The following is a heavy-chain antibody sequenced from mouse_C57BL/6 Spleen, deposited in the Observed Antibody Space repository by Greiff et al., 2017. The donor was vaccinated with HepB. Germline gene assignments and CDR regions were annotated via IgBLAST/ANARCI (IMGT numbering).Heavy chain of an antibody. CDR3: ARGGIKVFFDY. CDR2: IDPSDSYT. Sequence: VQLQQPGAELVMPGASVKLSCKASGYTFNSYWMHWVKQRPGQGLEWIGEIDPSDSYTNYNQKFKGKSTLTVDKSSSTAYMQLSSLTSEDSAVYYCARGGIKVFFDYWGQGTTLTVSS. V-gene: IGHV1-69*01. D-gene: IGHD2-4*01. CDR1: GYTFNSYW. J-gene: IGHJ2*01.